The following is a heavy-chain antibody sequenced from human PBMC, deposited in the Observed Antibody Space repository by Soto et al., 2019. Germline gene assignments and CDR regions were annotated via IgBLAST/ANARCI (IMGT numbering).Heavy chain of an antibody. D-gene: IGHD3-10*01. CDR2: IYYSGST. CDR3: ARRILWFGDPYNWFDP. V-gene: IGHV4-39*01. J-gene: IGHJ5*02. Sequence: SETLSLTCTVSGGSISSNSHYWGWIRQPPGKGLESIASIYYSGSTYYNPSLKSRVTISVDTSKNQFSLKLSSVTAADTAVYYCARRILWFGDPYNWFDPWGQGTLVTVSS. CDR1: GGSISSNSHY.